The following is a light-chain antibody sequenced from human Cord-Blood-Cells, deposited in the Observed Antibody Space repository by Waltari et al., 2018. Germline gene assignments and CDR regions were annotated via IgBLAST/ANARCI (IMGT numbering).Light chain of an antibody. CDR3: CSYAGSYGWV. CDR1: SSDVGGYNY. CDR2: DVS. J-gene: IGLJ3*02. V-gene: IGLV2-11*01. Sequence: QSALTQPRSVSGSPGQSVTISCTGTSSDVGGYNYVSWYQQHPGKAPKLMIYDVSKRPSGVPGRFSGSKSGNTASLTISGLQAEDEADYYCCSYAGSYGWVFGGGTKLTVL.